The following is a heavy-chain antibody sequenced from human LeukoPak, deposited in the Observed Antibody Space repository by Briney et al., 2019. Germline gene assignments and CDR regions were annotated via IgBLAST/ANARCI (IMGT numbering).Heavy chain of an antibody. V-gene: IGHV3-7*01. CDR3: ARVYDYVWGSYRNFDY. CDR2: IKQDGSEK. J-gene: IGHJ4*02. Sequence: GGSLRLSCAASGFTFSSYWMSWVRQAPGKGLEWVANIKQDGSEKYHVDSVKGRFTISRDNAKNSLYLQMNSLRAEDTAVYYCARVYDYVWGSYRNFDYWGQVTLVTVSS. CDR1: GFTFSSYW. D-gene: IGHD3-16*02.